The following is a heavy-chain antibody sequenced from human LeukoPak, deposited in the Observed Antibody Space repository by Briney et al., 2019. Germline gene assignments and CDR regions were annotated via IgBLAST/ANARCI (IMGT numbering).Heavy chain of an antibody. CDR2: IWYDGSNK. CDR3: TKGGAVSYYYYYMDV. Sequence: GGSLRLSCAASGFTFSSYGMHWVRQAPGKGLEWVAVIWYDGSNKYYADSVKGRFTISRDNSKNTLYLQMNSLRAEDTAVYYCTKGGAVSYYYYYMDVWGKGTTVTVSS. CDR1: GFTFSSYG. V-gene: IGHV3-33*06. D-gene: IGHD6-19*01. J-gene: IGHJ6*03.